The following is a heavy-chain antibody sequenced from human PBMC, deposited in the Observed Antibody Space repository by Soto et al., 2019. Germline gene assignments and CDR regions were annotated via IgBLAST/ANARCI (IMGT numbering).Heavy chain of an antibody. CDR1: GFTFSSYA. D-gene: IGHD3-3*01. CDR3: AKDGVRCLEWLLWSPYYYYGMDV. CDR2: ISGSGGST. J-gene: IGHJ6*02. V-gene: IGHV3-23*01. Sequence: GGSLRLSCAASGFTFSSYAMSWVRQAPGKGLEWVSAISGSGGSTYYADSVKGRFTISRDNSKNTLYLQMNSLRAEDTAVYYCAKDGVRCLEWLLWSPYYYYGMDVWGQGTTVTVSS.